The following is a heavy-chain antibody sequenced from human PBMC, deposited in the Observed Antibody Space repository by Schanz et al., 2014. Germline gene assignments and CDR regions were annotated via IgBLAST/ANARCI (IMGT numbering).Heavy chain of an antibody. D-gene: IGHD3-9*01. V-gene: IGHV1-18*01. Sequence: QVQLVQSGAEVKKPGASVRVSCKASGYTFTTYAMSWVRQAPGQGLEWVGWISVYNGNTKYGQKVQGRVTMTTDTSTSTAYMELRSLRSDDTAVYYCARDAADFYDILTEEDYWGQGTLVTVSS. J-gene: IGHJ4*02. CDR3: ARDAADFYDILTEEDY. CDR2: ISVYNGNT. CDR1: GYTFTTYA.